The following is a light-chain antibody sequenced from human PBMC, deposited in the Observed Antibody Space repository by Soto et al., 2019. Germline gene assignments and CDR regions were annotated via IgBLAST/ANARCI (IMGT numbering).Light chain of an antibody. CDR2: DAS. J-gene: IGKJ5*01. Sequence: ESVLTQSPGTLSLSPGERATLSCRAGQSITTNYLAWYQQRFGQAPRLLIYDASSRATGIPDRFSASGSGTDFTLTISRLEPEDFAVYYCQQYGSSITFGQGPRLEIK. CDR3: QQYGSSIT. V-gene: IGKV3-20*01. CDR1: QSITTNY.